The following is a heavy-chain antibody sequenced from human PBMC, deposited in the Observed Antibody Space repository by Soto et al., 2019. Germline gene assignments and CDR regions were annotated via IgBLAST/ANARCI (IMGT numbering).Heavy chain of an antibody. CDR3: ARRWGAAFDY. J-gene: IGHJ4*02. CDR2: IYYSGST. D-gene: IGHD1-26*01. V-gene: IGHV4-59*08. Sequence: QVQLQESGPGLVKPSETLSLTCTVSGGSISSYYWSWIRQPPGKGLEWIGYIYYSGSTNYNPSLKSRVTISVDTSNNQFSLKLSSVSAADTAGYYCARRWGAAFDYWGQGTLVTVSS. CDR1: GGSISSYY.